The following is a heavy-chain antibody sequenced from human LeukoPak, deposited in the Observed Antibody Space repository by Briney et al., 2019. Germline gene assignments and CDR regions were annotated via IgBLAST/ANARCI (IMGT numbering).Heavy chain of an antibody. V-gene: IGHV3-66*01. D-gene: IGHD3-22*01. J-gene: IGHJ6*02. CDR3: ARGPFTTGTPWSSYYYGMDV. Sequence: PGGSLRLSCAASGFTVSSNYMSWVRQAPGKGLEWVSVIYSGGSTYYADSVKGRFTISRDNSKNTLYLQMNSLRAEDTAVYYCARGPFTTGTPWSSYYYGMDVRGQGTTVTVSS. CDR2: IYSGGST. CDR1: GFTVSSNY.